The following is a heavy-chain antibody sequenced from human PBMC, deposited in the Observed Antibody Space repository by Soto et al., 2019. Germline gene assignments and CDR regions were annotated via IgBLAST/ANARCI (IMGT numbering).Heavy chain of an antibody. CDR3: ARSDYYYGSGSYYPFDY. CDR2: IYYSGST. D-gene: IGHD3-10*01. CDR1: GGSISSYY. J-gene: IGHJ4*02. V-gene: IGHV4-59*01. Sequence: QVQLQESGPGLVKPSETLSLTCTVSGGSISSYYWSWIRQPPGKGLEWIGYIYYSGSTNYNPSLKSRVTISVDTSKNQFSLKLSSVTAADTAVYYCARSDYYYGSGSYYPFDYWGQGTLVTVSS.